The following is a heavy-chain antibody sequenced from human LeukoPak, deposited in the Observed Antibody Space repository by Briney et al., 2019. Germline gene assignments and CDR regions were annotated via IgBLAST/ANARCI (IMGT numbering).Heavy chain of an antibody. Sequence: GASVKVSCKASGYTFTSYGISWVRQAPGQGLEWMGWISAYNGNTNYARKLQGRVTMTTDTSTSTAYMELRSLRSDDTAVYYCARDAPGYLDIVVVVAADSPFDYWGQGTLVTVSS. V-gene: IGHV1-18*01. D-gene: IGHD2-15*01. CDR2: ISAYNGNT. CDR1: GYTFTSYG. J-gene: IGHJ4*02. CDR3: ARDAPGYLDIVVVVAADSPFDY.